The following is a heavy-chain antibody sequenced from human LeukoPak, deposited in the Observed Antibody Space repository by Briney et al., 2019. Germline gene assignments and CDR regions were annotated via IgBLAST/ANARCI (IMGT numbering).Heavy chain of an antibody. CDR3: ARGMYDYGDSLVTSYFDF. D-gene: IGHD4-17*01. J-gene: IGHJ4*02. V-gene: IGHV3-74*01. CDR1: GFTFTTSW. CDR2: IESDGTST. Sequence: PGGSLRLSCAASGFTFTTSWMHWFRQAPGKGLVWVSRIESDGTSTTYADSVKGRFTISRDNAKNTLYLQMNSLRAEDTAVYYCARGMYDYGDSLVTSYFDFWGQGALVTVSS.